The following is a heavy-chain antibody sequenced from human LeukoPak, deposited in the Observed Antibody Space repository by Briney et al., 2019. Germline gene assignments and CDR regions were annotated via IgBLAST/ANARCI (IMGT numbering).Heavy chain of an antibody. CDR1: GYTFTGYG. CDR3: ARDRGVDCGGDCYFDYYYMDV. D-gene: IGHD2-21*01. J-gene: IGHJ6*03. CDR2: ISAYNGNT. Sequence: ASVKVSCKASGYTFTGYGISWVRQAPGQGLEWMGWISAYNGNTNYAQKLQGRVTMTTDTSTSTAYMELRSLRSDDTAVYYCARDRGVDCGGDCYFDYYYMDVWGKGTTVTVSS. V-gene: IGHV1-18*01.